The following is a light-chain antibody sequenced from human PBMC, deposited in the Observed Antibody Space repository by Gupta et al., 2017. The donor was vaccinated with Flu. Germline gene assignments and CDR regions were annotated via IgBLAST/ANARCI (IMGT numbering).Light chain of an antibody. CDR3: QQRYSNHLGYS. CDR2: DAS. V-gene: IGKV1-39*01. CDR1: QSISSY. J-gene: IGKJ2*03. Sequence: DIQMTQSPSSLSASVGDRVTITCRASQSISSYLNWYQQKPGKAPKLLIYDASSLQRGVPSRCSGSGDGTDGNLTISSRQPEDFATYYCQQRYSNHLGYSFGPGTKLEIK.